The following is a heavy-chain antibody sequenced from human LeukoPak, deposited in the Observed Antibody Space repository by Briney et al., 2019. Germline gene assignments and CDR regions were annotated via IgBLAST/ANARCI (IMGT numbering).Heavy chain of an antibody. CDR2: IKQDRSVK. J-gene: IGHJ6*04. Sequence: GGSLRLSCAASVFTSSSFGLSCVRDAPGKGLEWVANIKQDRSVKYSVDSVKGGFTHSRDNPKNDVYLQMNSLRAADTAVYYCAREGGGYCSSTSCSSSPTSDYYYGMDVWGKGTTVTVSS. CDR1: VFTSSSFG. D-gene: IGHD2-2*01. V-gene: IGHV3-7*03. CDR3: AREGGGYCSSTSCSSSPTSDYYYGMDV.